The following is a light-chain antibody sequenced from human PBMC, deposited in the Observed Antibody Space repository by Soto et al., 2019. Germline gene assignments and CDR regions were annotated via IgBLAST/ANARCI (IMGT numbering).Light chain of an antibody. Sequence: DIQMTQSPSTLSASVGDRVTITCRASQSISNWLAWYQQKPGKAPKLLIYKASSLESGVPSRFSGSGSGTEVTLTISSLQPDDFATYYCQEYYTYSYTFGQGTKLEIK. CDR1: QSISNW. CDR2: KAS. J-gene: IGKJ2*01. CDR3: QEYYTYSYT. V-gene: IGKV1-5*03.